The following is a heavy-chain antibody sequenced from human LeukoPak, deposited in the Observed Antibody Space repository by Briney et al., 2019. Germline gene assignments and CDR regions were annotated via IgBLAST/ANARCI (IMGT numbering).Heavy chain of an antibody. CDR2: IYYSGST. Sequence: SETLSLTCTVSGGSISSSSYYWGWIRQPPGKWLEWIGSIYYSGSTYYNPSRKSRVTISVDTSKYQCSLKLRSVTAAHTAVYYCASGMVRGVIPPYYYYGMDVWGQGTTVTVSS. J-gene: IGHJ6*02. CDR3: ASGMVRGVIPPYYYYGMDV. V-gene: IGHV4-39*01. D-gene: IGHD3-10*01. CDR1: GGSISSSSYY.